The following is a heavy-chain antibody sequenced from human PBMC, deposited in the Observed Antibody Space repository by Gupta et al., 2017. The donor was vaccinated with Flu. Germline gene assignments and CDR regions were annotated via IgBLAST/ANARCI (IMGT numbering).Heavy chain of an antibody. CDR1: GFTLSDYW. CDR3: ARDVGSGDYDS. D-gene: IGHD4-17*01. CDR2: INRDGSVI. V-gene: IGHV3-7*01. J-gene: IGHJ5*01. Sequence: EVQLVESGGGLVQPGGSLRLSCGASGFTLSDYWMSWVRQAPGKGPELVANINRDGSVINYMDFVRGRFTISRDNAKNAVYFQMNSLRDDDTAVYYCARDVGSGDYDSWGQGTLVTVSS.